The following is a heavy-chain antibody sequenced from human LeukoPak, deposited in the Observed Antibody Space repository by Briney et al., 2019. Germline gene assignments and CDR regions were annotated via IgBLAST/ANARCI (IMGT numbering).Heavy chain of an antibody. V-gene: IGHV1-18*01. CDR3: ARDGYGSGSGHFDY. J-gene: IGHJ4*02. D-gene: IGHD3-10*01. Sequence: ASAKVSCKASGYTFTSYGISWVRQAPGQGLEWMGWISAYNGNTNYAQKLQGRVTMTTDTSTSTAYMELRSLRSDDTAVYYCARDGYGSGSGHFDYWGQGTLVAVSS. CDR2: ISAYNGNT. CDR1: GYTFTSYG.